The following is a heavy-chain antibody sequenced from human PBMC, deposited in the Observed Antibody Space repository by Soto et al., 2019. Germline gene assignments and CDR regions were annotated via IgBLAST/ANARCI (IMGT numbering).Heavy chain of an antibody. V-gene: IGHV1-18*01. CDR1: GYTFTSYG. CDR3: SRELEGQKVDY. CDR2: ISGNNGNT. J-gene: IGHJ4*02. Sequence: QVQLVQSGAEVKKPGASVKVSCKASGYTFTSYGISWVRQAPGQGLEWMGWISGNNGNTKYAQQLQGRVAMTTDTSTRTAYMELRSLRSDDTAVYYCSRELEGQKVDYWGQGTLVTVSS. D-gene: IGHD1-1*01.